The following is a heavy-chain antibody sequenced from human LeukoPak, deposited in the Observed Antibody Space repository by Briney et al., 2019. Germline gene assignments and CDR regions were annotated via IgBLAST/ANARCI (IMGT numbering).Heavy chain of an antibody. J-gene: IGHJ6*03. V-gene: IGHV6-1*01. D-gene: IGHD1-26*01. CDR2: TYYRSKWYN. CDR3: ARTGIVGATHYYYYMDV. CDR1: GDSVSSNSAA. Sequence: PSETLSLTCAISGDSVSSNSAAWNWIRQSPSRGLEWLGRTYYRSKWYNDYAVSVKSRITINPDTSKNQFSLQLNSVTPEDTAVYYCARTGIVGATHYYYYMDVWGKGTTVTVSS.